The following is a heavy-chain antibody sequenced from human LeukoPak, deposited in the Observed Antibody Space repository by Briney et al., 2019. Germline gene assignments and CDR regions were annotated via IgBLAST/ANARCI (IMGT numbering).Heavy chain of an antibody. D-gene: IGHD6-13*01. CDR2: IYPGDSDT. CDR1: GYSFTSYW. Sequence: GESLKISCKGSGYSFTSYWIGWVRQMPGKGLEWMGIIYPGDSDTRYSPSFQGQVTISADKSISTAYLQWSSLKASDTAMYYCARLFGRSSWYYYNGGAFDIWGQGTMVTVSS. V-gene: IGHV5-51*01. J-gene: IGHJ3*02. CDR3: ARLFGRSSWYYYNGGAFDI.